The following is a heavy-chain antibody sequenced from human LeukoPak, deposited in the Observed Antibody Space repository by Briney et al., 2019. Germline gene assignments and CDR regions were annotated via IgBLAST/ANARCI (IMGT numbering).Heavy chain of an antibody. Sequence: ASVEVSCRASGYTFSNYAMKWVRQAPGQGLEWMGWINTNTGNPTYAQGFTGRFVFSLDTSVSTAYLQISSLKAEDTAVYYCARGRGAVAGTTVYYYMDVWGRGTTVTVSS. D-gene: IGHD6-19*01. J-gene: IGHJ6*03. CDR3: ARGRGAVAGTTVYYYMDV. V-gene: IGHV7-4-1*02. CDR1: GYTFSNYA. CDR2: INTNTGNP.